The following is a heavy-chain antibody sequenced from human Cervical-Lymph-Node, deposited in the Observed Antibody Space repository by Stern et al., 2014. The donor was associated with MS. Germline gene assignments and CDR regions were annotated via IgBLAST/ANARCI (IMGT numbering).Heavy chain of an antibody. CDR1: GITLNSYA. CDR3: ARDRFTSTWLDHDALDI. V-gene: IGHV3-30*14. CDR2: ISYDGREK. J-gene: IGHJ3*02. D-gene: IGHD2/OR15-2a*01. Sequence: VQLVESGGGVVQPGRSLRLSCTASGITLNSYAMHWVRQAPGKGLEWGAVISYDGREKKYVDSVKGRFTISRDNSRNTLYVQMNSLRPEDTAVYYCARDRFTSTWLDHDALDIWGQGTKGLVS.